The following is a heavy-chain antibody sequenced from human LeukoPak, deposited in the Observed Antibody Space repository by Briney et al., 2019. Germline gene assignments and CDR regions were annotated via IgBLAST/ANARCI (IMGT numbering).Heavy chain of an antibody. CDR3: ARDRTMHTAMVNFDY. D-gene: IGHD5-18*01. CDR2: INPSAGST. J-gene: IGHJ4*02. Sequence: ASVKVSCKASGYTFTSNYMHWVRQAPGQGLEWMGIINPSAGSTTYAQKFQGRVTMTRDTSTSTVYMELSSLRSEDTAVYYCARDRTMHTAMVNFDYWGQGTLVTVSS. CDR1: GYTFTSNY. V-gene: IGHV1-46*01.